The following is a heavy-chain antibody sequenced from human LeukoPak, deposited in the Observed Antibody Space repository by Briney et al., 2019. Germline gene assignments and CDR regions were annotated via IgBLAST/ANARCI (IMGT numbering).Heavy chain of an antibody. Sequence: ASVKVSCKASGYTFTGYYMHWVRQAPGQGLEWMGRISPNSGGTNYAQKFQGRVTMTRDTSISTAYMELSRLRSDDTAVYFCARDGGSFSYNMDVWGQGTTVTVSS. V-gene: IGHV1-2*06. CDR3: ARDGGSFSYNMDV. D-gene: IGHD1-26*01. CDR1: GYTFTGYY. CDR2: ISPNSGGT. J-gene: IGHJ6*02.